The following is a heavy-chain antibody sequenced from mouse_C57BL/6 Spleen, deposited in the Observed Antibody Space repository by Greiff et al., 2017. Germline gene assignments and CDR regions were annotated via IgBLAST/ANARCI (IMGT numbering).Heavy chain of an antibody. CDR1: GFTFTDYY. V-gene: IGHV7-3*01. J-gene: IGHJ4*01. D-gene: IGHD5-5*01. CDR2: IRNKANGYTT. Sequence: EVMLVESGGGLVQPGGSLSLSCAASGFTFTDYYMSWVRQPPGKALEWLGFIRNKANGYTTEYSASVKGRFTISRDNSQSILYLQMNALRAEDSATYYCARSQLPYYYAMGYWGQGTSVTVSS. CDR3: ARSQLPYYYAMGY.